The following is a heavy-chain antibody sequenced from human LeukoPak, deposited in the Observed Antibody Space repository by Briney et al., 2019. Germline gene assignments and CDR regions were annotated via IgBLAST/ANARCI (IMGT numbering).Heavy chain of an antibody. CDR2: IYYSGTT. J-gene: IGHJ4*02. CDR1: GGSISSSSYF. V-gene: IGHV4-39*01. CDR3: ATQRGGVSNADY. Sequence: TSETLSLTCTVSGGSISSSSYFWAWIRQPPGKGLEWIGSIYYSGTTYYNPSLKSRVTISVDTSKNQFSLNLSSVTATDTAVYYCATQRGGVSNADYWGQGTLVAVSS. D-gene: IGHD3-10*01.